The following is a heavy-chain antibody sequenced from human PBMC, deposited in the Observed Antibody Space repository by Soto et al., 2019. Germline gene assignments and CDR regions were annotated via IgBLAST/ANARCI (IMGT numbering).Heavy chain of an antibody. J-gene: IGHJ4*02. CDR2: IYFNGRT. V-gene: IGHV4-31*03. D-gene: IGHD6-13*01. CDR3: ARSQSGYVSSGFSY. Sequence: QVQLQESGPGLLKPSQTLSLACSVSGASVSIGGYYWSWVRHHPGKGLEWIGSIYFNGRTHYNRSLKSRVRISIDTSDNQFSLKLSAVTAADTAVYYCARSQSGYVSSGFSYWGQGTLVIVSS. CDR1: GASVSIGGYY.